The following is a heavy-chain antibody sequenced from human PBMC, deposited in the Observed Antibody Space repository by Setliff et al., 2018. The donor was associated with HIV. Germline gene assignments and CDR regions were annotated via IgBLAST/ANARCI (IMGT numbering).Heavy chain of an antibody. CDR1: GGSISSGSYY. D-gene: IGHD6-19*01. Sequence: PSETLSLTCTVSGGSISSGSYYWSWIRQHAGKGLEWIGHIYTSGSTNYNPSLKSRVTISVDTSKNQFSLKLSSVTAADTAVYYCARGLSSGWYGYWYFDLWGRGTLVTVSS. CDR2: IYTSGST. CDR3: ARGLSSGWYGYWYFDL. J-gene: IGHJ2*01. V-gene: IGHV4-61*09.